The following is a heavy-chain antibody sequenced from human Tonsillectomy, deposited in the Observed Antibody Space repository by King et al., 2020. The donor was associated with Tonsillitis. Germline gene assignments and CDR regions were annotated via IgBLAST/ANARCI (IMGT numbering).Heavy chain of an antibody. Sequence: VQLVESGGGVVQPGRSLRLSSAASGFTFSSYGMHWVRQAPGKGLEWVAVISYDENNKYYADSVKGRFTISRDNSKNTLFLQMNSLRAADTAVYYCAKVGEPHVWGQGTLVTVSS. CDR3: AKVGEPHV. V-gene: IGHV3-30*18. D-gene: IGHD3-10*01. CDR1: GFTFSSYG. J-gene: IGHJ4*02. CDR2: ISYDENNK.